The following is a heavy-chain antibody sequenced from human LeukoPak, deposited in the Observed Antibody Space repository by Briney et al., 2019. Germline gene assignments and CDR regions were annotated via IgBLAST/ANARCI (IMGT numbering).Heavy chain of an antibody. CDR3: ARDVSGSYRVDVFDP. CDR2: INHSGST. J-gene: IGHJ5*02. D-gene: IGHD1-26*01. CDR1: GGSFSGYY. Sequence: SETLSLTCAVYGGSFSGYYWSWIRQPPGKGLEWSGEINHSGSTNYNPSLKSRVTISVDTSKNQFSLKLSSVTAADTAVYYCARDVSGSYRVDVFDPWGQGTLVTVSS. V-gene: IGHV4-34*01.